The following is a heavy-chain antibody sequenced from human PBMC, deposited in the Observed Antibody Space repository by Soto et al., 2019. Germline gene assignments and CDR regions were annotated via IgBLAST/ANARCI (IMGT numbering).Heavy chain of an antibody. CDR1: GFTFSSYA. V-gene: IGHV3-23*01. Sequence: EVQLLESGGGLVQPGGSLRLSCAASGFTFSSYAMSWVRQAPGKGLEWVSAISGSGGSTYYADSVKGRFTISRDNSKNTLYLQMNSLRAEDTAVYYCAKDGGYCSSTSCRIEYSSPSLDYWGQGPLVTVSS. CDR3: AKDGGYCSSTSCRIEYSSPSLDY. D-gene: IGHD2-2*01. CDR2: ISGSGGST. J-gene: IGHJ4*02.